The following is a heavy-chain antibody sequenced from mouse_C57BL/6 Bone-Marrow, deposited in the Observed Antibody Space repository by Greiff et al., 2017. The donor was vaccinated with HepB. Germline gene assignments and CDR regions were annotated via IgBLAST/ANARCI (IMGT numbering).Heavy chain of an antibody. CDR3: ASYYGSRSYWYFDV. D-gene: IGHD1-1*01. CDR1: GYTFTSYW. J-gene: IGHJ1*03. V-gene: IGHV1-69*01. CDR2: IDTSDSYT. Sequence: VQLQQPGAELVMPGASVKLSCKASGYTFTSYWMHWVKQRPGQGLEWIGEIDTSDSYTNYNQKFKGKSTMTVDKSYSTAYMPLSSLTSEDSAVYYCASYYGSRSYWYFDVWGTGTTVTVSS.